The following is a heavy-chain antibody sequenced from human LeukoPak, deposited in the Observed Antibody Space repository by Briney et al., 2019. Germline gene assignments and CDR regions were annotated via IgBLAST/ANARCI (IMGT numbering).Heavy chain of an antibody. CDR3: ARVHYYYSSGDV. J-gene: IGHJ4*02. Sequence: ASVKVSCKASGYTFTGYYMHWVRQAPGRGLEWMGWINPNSGGTNYAQKFQGRVTMTRDTSISTAYMELSRLRSDDTAVYYCARVHYYYSSGDVWGQGTLVTVSS. D-gene: IGHD3-22*01. CDR2: INPNSGGT. V-gene: IGHV1-2*02. CDR1: GYTFTGYY.